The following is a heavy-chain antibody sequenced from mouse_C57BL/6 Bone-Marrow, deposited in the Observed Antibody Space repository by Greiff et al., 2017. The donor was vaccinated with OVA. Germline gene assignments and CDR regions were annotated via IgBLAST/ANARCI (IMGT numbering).Heavy chain of an antibody. D-gene: IGHD2-4*01. CDR3: ARPYDYDRDYYAMDY. CDR2: IHPNSGST. J-gene: IGHJ4*01. CDR1: GYTFTSYW. Sequence: VQLQQPGAELVKPGASVKLSCKASGYTFTSYWMHWVKQRPGQGLEWIGIIHPNSGSTNYNEKFKSKATLTVDKSSSTAYMQLSSLTSEDSAVYYCARPYDYDRDYYAMDYWGQGTSVTVSS. V-gene: IGHV1-64*01.